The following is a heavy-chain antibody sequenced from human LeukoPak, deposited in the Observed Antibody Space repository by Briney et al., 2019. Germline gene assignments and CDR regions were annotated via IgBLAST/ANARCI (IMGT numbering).Heavy chain of an antibody. CDR3: ATTAGRWLLLGDDY. J-gene: IGHJ4*02. CDR2: ISSSGSTI. CDR1: GFTFSSYE. D-gene: IGHD5-12*01. Sequence: SGGSLRLSCAASGFTFSSYEMNWVHQAPGKGLEWVSYISSSGSTIYYADSVKGRFTISRDNAKNSLYLQMNSLRAEDTAVYYCATTAGRWLLLGDDYWGQGTLVTVSS. V-gene: IGHV3-48*03.